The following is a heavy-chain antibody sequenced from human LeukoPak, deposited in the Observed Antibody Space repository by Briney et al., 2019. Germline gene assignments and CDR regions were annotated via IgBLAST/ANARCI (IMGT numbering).Heavy chain of an antibody. D-gene: IGHD3-22*01. V-gene: IGHV3-23*01. CDR3: AKDVYYDSSGYYYSYFQH. CDR1: GGSFSGYY. CDR2: ISGSGGSI. Sequence: ETLSLTCAVYGGSFSGYYWSWVRQAPGKGLEWVSAISGSGGSIYYADSVKGRFTISRDNSKNTLYLQMNSLRAEDTAVYYCAKDVYYDSSGYYYSYFQHWGQGTLVTVSS. J-gene: IGHJ1*01.